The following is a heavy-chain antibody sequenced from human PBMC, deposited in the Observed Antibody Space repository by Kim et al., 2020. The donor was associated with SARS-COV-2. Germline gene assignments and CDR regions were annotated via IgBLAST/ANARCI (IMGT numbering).Heavy chain of an antibody. J-gene: IGHJ6*02. CDR2: ISVDGNNK. CDR3: ARDGEYYYGMDV. Sequence: GGSLRLSCAASGFSFSSHGIHWVRQAPGKGLEWVAYISVDGNNKNYVDSVKGRFTVSRDNSKNTLYLQMNSLRAEDTAVYYCARDGEYYYGMDVWGQGTT. CDR1: GFSFSSHG. D-gene: IGHD4-17*01. V-gene: IGHV3-33*05.